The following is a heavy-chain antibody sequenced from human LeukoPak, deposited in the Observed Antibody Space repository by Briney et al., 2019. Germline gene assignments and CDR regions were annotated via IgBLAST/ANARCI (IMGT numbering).Heavy chain of an antibody. J-gene: IGHJ4*02. CDR3: ARAAPRTTVTTSPTLGGSYFDY. V-gene: IGHV4-31*03. CDR1: GGSISSGGYY. D-gene: IGHD4-17*01. CDR2: IYYSGST. Sequence: SETLSLTCTVSGGSISSGGYYWSWIRQHPGKGLEWIGYIYYSGSTNYNPSLKSRVTISVDTSKNQFSLKLSSVTAADTAVYYCARAAPRTTVTTSPTLGGSYFDYWGQGTLVTVSS.